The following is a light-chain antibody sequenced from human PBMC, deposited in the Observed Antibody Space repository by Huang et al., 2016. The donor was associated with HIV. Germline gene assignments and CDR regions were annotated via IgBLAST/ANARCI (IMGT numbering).Light chain of an antibody. J-gene: IGKJ4*01. CDR2: GSS. Sequence: EIVMTQSPATLSVSPGQRVTLSCRANRSVSTNLACYQQRHGQAPSTLIYGSSTRAPVIPARFSGRGSGTDFSLTISSLQSEDFALYYCHQYNNWLLSFGGGTRV. CDR1: RSVSTN. CDR3: HQYNNWLLS. V-gene: IGKV3-15*01.